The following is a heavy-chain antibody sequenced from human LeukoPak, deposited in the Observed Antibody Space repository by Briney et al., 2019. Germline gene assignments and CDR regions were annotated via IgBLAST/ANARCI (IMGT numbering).Heavy chain of an antibody. J-gene: IGHJ4*02. V-gene: IGHV3-13*01. D-gene: IGHD6-19*01. Sequence: GGSLRLSCAASGFTFSSYDMHWVRQATGKGLEWVSAIGTAGDTYYPGSVKGRFTISRENANNSLYLQMNSLRAGDTAVYYCARVVVGYSSGWYYDYWGQGTLVTVSS. CDR1: GFTFSSYD. CDR3: ARVVVGYSSGWYYDY. CDR2: IGTAGDT.